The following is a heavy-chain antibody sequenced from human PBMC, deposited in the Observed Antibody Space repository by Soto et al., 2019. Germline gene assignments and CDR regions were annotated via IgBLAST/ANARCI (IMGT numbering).Heavy chain of an antibody. Sequence: SETLSLTCTVSGGSISSGDYYWSWIRQPPGKGLEWIGYIYYSGSTYYNPSLKSRVTISVDTSKNQFPLKLSYVTAADTGGYCCARVDGYCSGNNSNLSGYYFDYCGQGTLVSVS. V-gene: IGHV4-30-4*01. J-gene: IGHJ4*02. CDR1: GGSISSGDYY. CDR3: ARVDGYCSGNNSNLSGYYFDY. D-gene: IGHD3-22*01. CDR2: IYYSGST.